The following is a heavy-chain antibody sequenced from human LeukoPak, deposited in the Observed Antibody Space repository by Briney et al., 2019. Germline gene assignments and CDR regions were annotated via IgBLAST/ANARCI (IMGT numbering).Heavy chain of an antibody. CDR1: GFTFSSYS. D-gene: IGHD6-13*01. J-gene: IGHJ4*02. CDR2: ISSSSSYI. Sequence: PGGSLRLSCAASGFTFSSYSMNWVRQAPGKGLEWVSSISSSSSYIYYADSVKGRFTISRDNAKNSLYLQMNSLRAEDTAVYYCASAGYSSSWYYFFDYWGQGTLVTVSS. CDR3: ASAGYSSSWYYFFDY. V-gene: IGHV3-21*01.